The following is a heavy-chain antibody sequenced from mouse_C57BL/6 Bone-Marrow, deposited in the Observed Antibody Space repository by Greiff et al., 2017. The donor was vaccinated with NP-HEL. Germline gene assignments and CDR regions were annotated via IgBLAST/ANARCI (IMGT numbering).Heavy chain of an antibody. CDR3: ARSNIDYDYDEAMDY. V-gene: IGHV1-53*01. D-gene: IGHD2-4*01. Sequence: QVQLQQPGTELVKPGASVKLSCKASGYTFTSYWMHWVKQRPGQGLEWIGNINPSNGGTNYNEKFKSKATLTVDKSSSTAYMQLSSLTSEDSAVYYCARSNIDYDYDEAMDYWGQGTSVTVSS. J-gene: IGHJ4*01. CDR2: INPSNGGT. CDR1: GYTFTSYW.